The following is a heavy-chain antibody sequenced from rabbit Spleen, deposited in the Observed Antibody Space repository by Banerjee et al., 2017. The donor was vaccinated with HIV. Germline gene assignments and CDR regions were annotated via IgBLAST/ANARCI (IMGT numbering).Heavy chain of an antibody. Sequence: ELVVSGGGLVQAGECLKPSSKTSGIVFINFGMILVRQAPGQGPEWIAYIYPIFGVANYASWAEGRFSISKTSSTTVTLQMTSLTAADTATYFCAMGLIYDFTDGGYGIWFHLWVPGTLVTVS. V-gene: IGHV1S45*01. CDR2: IYPIFGVA. J-gene: IGHJ4*01. CDR1: GIVFINFG. CDR3: AMGLIYDFTDGGYGIWFHL. D-gene: IGHD7-1*01.